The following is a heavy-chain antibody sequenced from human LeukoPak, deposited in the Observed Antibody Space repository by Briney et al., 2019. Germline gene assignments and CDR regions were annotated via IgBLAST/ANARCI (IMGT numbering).Heavy chain of an antibody. V-gene: IGHV6-1*01. Sequence: SQTLSLTCAISGDSVSSNSVTWNWIRQSPSRGLEWLGRTYYRSKWYNDYAVSVESRITINPDTSRNQFSLQLNSVTPEDTAVYHCTRRGPAGSSSSGMDVWGQGTTVTVSS. J-gene: IGHJ6*02. CDR1: GDSVSSNSVT. CDR3: TRRGPAGSSSSGMDV. CDR2: TYYRSKWYN. D-gene: IGHD6-6*01.